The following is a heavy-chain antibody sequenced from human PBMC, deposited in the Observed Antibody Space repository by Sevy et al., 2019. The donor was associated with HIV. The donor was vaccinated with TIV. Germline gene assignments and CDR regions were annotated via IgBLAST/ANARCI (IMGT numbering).Heavy chain of an antibody. D-gene: IGHD6-6*01. V-gene: IGHV3-74*01. CDR1: GFTFSSYW. CDR3: ARVTWSSEYSSSSYYFYGLDV. CDR2: INSDGSST. J-gene: IGHJ6*02. Sequence: GESLKISCAASGFTFSSYWMHWVRQAPGKGLVWVSRINSDGSSTSDADSVKGRFTISRDNAKNTLYLQMNSLRAEDTAVYYCARVTWSSEYSSSSYYFYGLDVWGQGTTVTVSS.